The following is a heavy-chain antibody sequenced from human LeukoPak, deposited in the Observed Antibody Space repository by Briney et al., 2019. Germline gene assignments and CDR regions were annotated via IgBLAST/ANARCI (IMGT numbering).Heavy chain of an antibody. Sequence: PGGSLRLSCAASGFTFSDYYMSWIRQAPGKGLEWVSYISSSSSYTNYADSVKGRFTISRDNAKNSLYLQMNSLRAEDTAVYCCARSQRRSYYGMDVWGQGTTVTVSS. V-gene: IGHV3-11*03. CDR2: ISSSSSYT. CDR3: ARSQRRSYYGMDV. CDR1: GFTFSDYY. J-gene: IGHJ6*02. D-gene: IGHD1-1*01.